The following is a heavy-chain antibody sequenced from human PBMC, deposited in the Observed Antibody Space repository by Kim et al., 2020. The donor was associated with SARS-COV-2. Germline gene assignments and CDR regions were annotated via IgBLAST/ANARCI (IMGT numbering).Heavy chain of an antibody. D-gene: IGHD6-19*01. V-gene: IGHV3-43*02. Sequence: GGSLRLACAAAGCTGEEDARQWGRQGPGKGLEGVSRRRREGGEIKYADSVKGRFTISRDNSKKSVYLQMNSLRSEDTALYYCVRGQQWLIKNWGQGTQVTVSS. CDR2: RRREGGEI. J-gene: IGHJ4*02. CDR3: VRGQQWLIKN. CDR1: GCTGEEDA.